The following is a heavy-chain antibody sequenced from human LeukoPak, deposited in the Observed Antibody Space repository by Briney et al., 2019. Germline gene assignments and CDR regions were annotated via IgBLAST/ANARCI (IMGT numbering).Heavy chain of an antibody. J-gene: IGHJ6*02. CDR1: GFTFSSYA. Sequence: PGGSLRLSCAASGFTFSSYAMSWVRQAPGKGLEWVGRIRSKANSYATAYAASVKGRFTISRDDSKNTAYLQMNSLKTEDTAVYYSTSTGMALGYYYGMDVWGQGTTVTVSS. CDR2: IRSKANSYAT. CDR3: TSTGMALGYYYGMDV. D-gene: IGHD4-17*01. V-gene: IGHV3-73*01.